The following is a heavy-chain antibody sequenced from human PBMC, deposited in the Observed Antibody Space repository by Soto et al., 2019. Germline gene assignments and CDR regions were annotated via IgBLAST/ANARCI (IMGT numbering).Heavy chain of an antibody. CDR1: GFTFSSYA. D-gene: IGHD3-9*01. CDR3: ARGGGYDILTGYLSTDPYYYYYGMDV. J-gene: IGHJ6*02. CDR2: ISSNGGST. V-gene: IGHV3-64*04. Sequence: PGGSLILSCSASGFTFSSYAIHWVRQAPGKGLEYVSAISSNGGSTYYADSVKGRFTISRDNSKNTLYLQMNSLRAEDTAVYYCARGGGYDILTGYLSTDPYYYYYGMDVWGQGTTVTVSS.